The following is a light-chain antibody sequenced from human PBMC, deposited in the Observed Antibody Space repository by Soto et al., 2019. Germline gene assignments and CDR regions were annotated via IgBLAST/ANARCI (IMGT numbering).Light chain of an antibody. V-gene: IGLV1-40*01. CDR2: GNS. CDR1: SSNIGAGYD. J-gene: IGLJ1*01. Sequence: QSVLTQPPSVSGAPGQRVTISCTGSSSNIGAGYDVHWYQQLPGTAPKLLIYGNSNRPSGVPDRFSGSKSGTSASLAITGLQAEDEADYYCQSYDSRLRSYVFGTGTKVT. CDR3: QSYDSRLRSYV.